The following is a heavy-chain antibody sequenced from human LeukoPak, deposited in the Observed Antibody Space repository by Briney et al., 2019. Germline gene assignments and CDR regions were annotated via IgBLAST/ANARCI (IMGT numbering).Heavy chain of an antibody. D-gene: IGHD5-12*01. CDR2: IYYSGST. CDR3: ARDSVDIVATDNDAFDI. J-gene: IGHJ3*02. V-gene: IGHV4-59*01. CDR1: GGSISSYY. Sequence: SETPSLTCTGSGGSISSYYWSWIRRPPGKGLEEIRYIYYSGSTNYNPSLKSRVTISVDTSKNQFSLKLSSVTAADTAVYYCARDSVDIVATDNDAFDIWGQGTMVTVSS.